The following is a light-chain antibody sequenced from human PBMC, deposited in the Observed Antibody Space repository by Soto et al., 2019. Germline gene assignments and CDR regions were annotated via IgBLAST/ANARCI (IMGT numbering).Light chain of an antibody. CDR1: QSVSSN. J-gene: IGKJ4*01. CDR3: QQYNNWPPLT. V-gene: IGKV3-15*01. Sequence: EIVMTQSPATLSVSPGEGATLSCRASQSVSSNLAWYQQKPGQAPRLLIYAASTSATGIPARFRGSGSGTEFTLTITSLQSEDFAVYYCQQYNNWPPLTFGGGTKVEIK. CDR2: AAS.